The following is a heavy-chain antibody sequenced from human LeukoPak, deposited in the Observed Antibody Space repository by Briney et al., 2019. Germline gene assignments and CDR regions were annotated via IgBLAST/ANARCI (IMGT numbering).Heavy chain of an antibody. CDR3: ARDPDPFSRLSVFDI. D-gene: IGHD3-16*02. J-gene: IGHJ3*02. CDR2: TYYRSKWYN. V-gene: IGHV6-1*01. Sequence: SQTLSLTCAISGDSVSRNSAAWYWIRQFPSRGLEWLGGTYYRSKWYNDYAVSVKSRININPDTSKNQFSLQLNSLIPEDTAVYYCARDPDPFSRLSVFDIWGQGTMVTVSS. CDR1: GDSVSRNSAA.